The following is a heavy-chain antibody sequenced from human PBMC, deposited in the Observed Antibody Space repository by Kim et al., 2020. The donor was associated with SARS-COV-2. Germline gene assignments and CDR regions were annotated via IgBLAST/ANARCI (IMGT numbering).Heavy chain of an antibody. D-gene: IGHD1-26*01. CDR2: ISSSGSTI. Sequence: GGSLRLSCAASGFTFSSYEMNWVRQAPGKGLEWVSYISSSGSTIYYADSVKGRFTISRDNAKNSLYLQMNSLRAEDTAVYYCASKEKKYSGSYVMNGGFDPWGHGTRVTVSS. CDR3: ASKEKKYSGSYVMNGGFDP. V-gene: IGHV3-48*03. J-gene: IGHJ5*02. CDR1: GFTFSSYE.